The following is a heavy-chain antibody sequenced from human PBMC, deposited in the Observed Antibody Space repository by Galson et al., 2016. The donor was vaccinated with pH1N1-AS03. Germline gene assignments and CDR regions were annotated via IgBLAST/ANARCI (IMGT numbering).Heavy chain of an antibody. CDR1: GFTVSTYD. CDR3: AVWGYISNTHGLDV. J-gene: IGHJ6*04. V-gene: IGHV3-13*01. CDR2: IAAVGTT. D-gene: IGHD5-18*01. Sequence: SLRLSCAASGFTVSTYDMHWVRQSAGGGLEWVSLIAAVGTTEYAGSVKGRFTIFRGNVKNSLYLQMNNLRAEDTALYYCAVWGYISNTHGLDVWGKGTTVTVSS.